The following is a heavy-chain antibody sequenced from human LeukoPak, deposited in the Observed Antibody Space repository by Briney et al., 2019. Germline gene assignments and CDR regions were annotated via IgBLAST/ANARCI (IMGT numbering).Heavy chain of an antibody. Sequence: GASVKVSCKASGGTFSSYAISWVRQAPGQGLEWMGGIIPIFGTANYAQKFQGRVTITADESTSTAYMELSSLRSEDTAVYYCARWGSSWYGGYFDYWGQGTLVTVSS. CDR1: GGTFSSYA. J-gene: IGHJ4*02. V-gene: IGHV1-69*13. CDR3: ARWGSSWYGGYFDY. D-gene: IGHD6-13*01. CDR2: IIPIFGTA.